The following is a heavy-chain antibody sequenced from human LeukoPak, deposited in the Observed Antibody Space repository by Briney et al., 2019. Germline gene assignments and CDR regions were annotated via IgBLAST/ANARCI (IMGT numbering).Heavy chain of an antibody. Sequence: GGSLRLSCAASGFTVSSNYMSWVRQAPGKGLEWVSVIYSGGSTYYADSVKGRFTISRDNSKNTLYLQMNSLRAEDTAVYYCVRAPPIRSDIWGQGTMVTVSS. V-gene: IGHV3-53*01. CDR3: VRAPPIRSDI. CDR2: IYSGGST. J-gene: IGHJ3*02. D-gene: IGHD3-3*02. CDR1: GFTVSSNY.